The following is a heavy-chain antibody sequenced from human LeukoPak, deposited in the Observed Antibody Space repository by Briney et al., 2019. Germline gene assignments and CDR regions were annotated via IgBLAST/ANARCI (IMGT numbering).Heavy chain of an antibody. D-gene: IGHD3-9*01. V-gene: IGHV4-34*01. J-gene: IGHJ3*02. Sequence: PSETLSLTCAVYGGSFSGYYWSWIRQPPGKGLEWIGEINHSGSTNYNPSLKSRVTISVDTSKNQFSLKLSSVTAADTAVYYCARYSDILTGYYYPYAFDIWRQGTMVTVSS. CDR2: INHSGST. CDR3: ARYSDILTGYYYPYAFDI. CDR1: GGSFSGYY.